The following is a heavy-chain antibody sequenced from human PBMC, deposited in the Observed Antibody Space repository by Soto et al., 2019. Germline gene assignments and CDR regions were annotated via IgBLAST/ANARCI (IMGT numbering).Heavy chain of an antibody. CDR2: IYHSGST. Sequence: PSETVSLTGAVSGYSISSGYYWGWIRQRPGKGLEWIGSIYHSGSTHYNPTLTSRVTISVDTSKNQFSLKLSSVTAADTAVYYCARARGGEMGYFDYWGQGTLVTVSS. J-gene: IGHJ4*02. CDR3: ARARGGEMGYFDY. CDR1: GYSISSGYY. D-gene: IGHD2-21*01. V-gene: IGHV4-38-2*01.